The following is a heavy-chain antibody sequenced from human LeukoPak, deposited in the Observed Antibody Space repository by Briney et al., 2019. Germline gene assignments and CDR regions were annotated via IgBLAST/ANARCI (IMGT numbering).Heavy chain of an antibody. CDR3: AKDRNWGEYYFDY. V-gene: IGHV3-30*02. CDR2: IRYDGSNK. Sequence: GGSLRLSCAASGFTFSSYGMHWVRQAPGKGLEWVAFIRYDGSNKYYADPVKGRFTISRDNSKNTLYLQMNSLRAEDTAVCYCAKDRNWGEYYFDYWGQGTLVTVSS. D-gene: IGHD7-27*01. CDR1: GFTFSSYG. J-gene: IGHJ4*02.